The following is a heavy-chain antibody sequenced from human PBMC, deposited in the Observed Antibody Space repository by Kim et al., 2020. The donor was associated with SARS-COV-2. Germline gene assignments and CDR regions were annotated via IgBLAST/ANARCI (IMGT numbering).Heavy chain of an antibody. CDR2: ISNSGSST. V-gene: IGHV3-11*05. CDR1: GFTFSDHY. Sequence: GGSLRLSCAASGFTFSDHYISWIRQAPGKGLEWVSYISNSGSSTTYADSVKGRFTISRDNAKNSLYLQMNSLRAEDTAMYYCARDLRGYSGSVDNWGQGALVTISS. CDR3: ARDLRGYSGSVDN. D-gene: IGHD5-12*01. J-gene: IGHJ4*02.